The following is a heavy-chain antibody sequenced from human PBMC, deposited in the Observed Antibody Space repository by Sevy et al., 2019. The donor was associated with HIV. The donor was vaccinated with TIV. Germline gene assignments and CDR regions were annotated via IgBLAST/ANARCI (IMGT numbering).Heavy chain of an antibody. D-gene: IGHD5-12*01. V-gene: IGHV3-7*01. CDR1: GFTFNSYW. CDR3: AREGSPYDTYYYYYGMDV. CDR2: IKQDGSEK. J-gene: IGHJ6*02. Sequence: GGSLRLSCAASGFTFNSYWMSWVRQAPGKGLEWVANIKQDGSEKYYVDSVKGRLTISRDNSQNSLFLQMNTLGAEDTDVYYCAREGSPYDTYYYYYGMDVWGQGTTVTVSS.